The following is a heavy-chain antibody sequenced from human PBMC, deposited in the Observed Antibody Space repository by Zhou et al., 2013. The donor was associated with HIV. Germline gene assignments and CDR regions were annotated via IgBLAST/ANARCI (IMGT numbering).Heavy chain of an antibody. CDR3: VRCAAVLAPGPSFDI. Sequence: QVQLVQSGAEVKKPGASVKVSCKASGYTFTSYGICWVRQAPGQGLEWMGWVSSYIPKTDYVQTLQGRVTMTTDTSTSTAYMELRSLRSDDTALYFCVRCAAVLAPGPSFDIVGPRDKWSSSLQ. CDR2: VSSYIPKT. J-gene: IGHJ3*02. CDR1: GYTFTSYG. D-gene: IGHD6-19*01. V-gene: IGHV1-18*01.